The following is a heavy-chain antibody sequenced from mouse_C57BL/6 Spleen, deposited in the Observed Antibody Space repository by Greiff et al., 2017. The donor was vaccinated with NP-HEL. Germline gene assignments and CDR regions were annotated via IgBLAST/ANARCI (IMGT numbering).Heavy chain of an antibody. CDR2: IYPGDGDT. V-gene: IGHV1-82*01. Sequence: VQGVESGPELVKPGASVKISCKASGYAFSSSWMNWVKQRPGKGLEWIGRIYPGDGDTNYNGKFKGKATLTADKSSSTAYMQLSSLTSEDSAVYFCARQTITTVVASDYWGQGTTLTVSS. CDR3: ARQTITTVVASDY. CDR1: GYAFSSSW. D-gene: IGHD1-1*01. J-gene: IGHJ2*01.